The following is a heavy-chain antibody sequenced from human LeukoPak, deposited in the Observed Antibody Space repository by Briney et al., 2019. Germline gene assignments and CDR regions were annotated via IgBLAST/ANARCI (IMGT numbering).Heavy chain of an antibody. V-gene: IGHV4-30-2*01. CDR1: GGSISSGGYS. Sequence: PSETLSLTCAVSGGSISSGGYSWSWIRQPPGKGLEWIGYIYHSGSTYYNPSLKSRVTISVDRSKNQFSLKLSSVTAADTAVYYCARGGGRSWYWFDPWAREPWSPSPQ. CDR3: ARGGGRSWYWFDP. J-gene: IGHJ5*02. D-gene: IGHD6-13*01. CDR2: IYHSGST.